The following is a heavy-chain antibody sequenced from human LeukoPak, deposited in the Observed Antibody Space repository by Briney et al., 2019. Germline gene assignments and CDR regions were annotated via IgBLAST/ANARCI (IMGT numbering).Heavy chain of an antibody. CDR1: GDSVSSNSAA. CDR2: TYYRSKWYN. D-gene: IGHD5-12*01. CDR3: ARDQSEGYSGYDHYYYGMDV. Sequence: SQTLSLTCAISGDSVSSNSAAWNWIRPSPSRGLEWLGRTYYRSKWYNDYAVSVKSRITINPDTSKNQFSLQLNSVTPEDTAVYYCARDQSEGYSGYDHYYYGMDVWGQGTTVTVSS. V-gene: IGHV6-1*01. J-gene: IGHJ6*02.